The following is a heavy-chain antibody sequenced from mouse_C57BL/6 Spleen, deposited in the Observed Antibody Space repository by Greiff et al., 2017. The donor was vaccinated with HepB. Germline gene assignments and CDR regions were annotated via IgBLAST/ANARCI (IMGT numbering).Heavy chain of an antibody. Sequence: QVQLQQSGPELVKPGASVKISCKASGYAFSSSWMNWVKQRTGKGLEWIGRIYPGDGDTNYNGKFKGKATLTADKSSSTAYMQLSSLTSEDSAVYFCARWDYGSSSWFAYWGQGTLVTVSA. CDR1: GYAFSSSW. D-gene: IGHD1-1*01. J-gene: IGHJ3*01. V-gene: IGHV1-82*01. CDR3: ARWDYGSSSWFAY. CDR2: IYPGDGDT.